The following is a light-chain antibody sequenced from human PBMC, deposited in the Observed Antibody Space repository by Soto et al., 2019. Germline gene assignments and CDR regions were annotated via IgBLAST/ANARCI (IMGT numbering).Light chain of an antibody. CDR1: QSVSNNY. CDR2: GAS. J-gene: IGKJ1*01. V-gene: IGKV3-20*01. CDR3: QQYRSSGT. Sequence: LTQSHGTLSLSPGERATLSCRASQSVSNNYLAWYQQKPGQAPRLLIYGASNRATGIPDRFSGSGSGTDFTLTISRLEPEDFAVYYCQQYRSSGTFGQGTKVDLK.